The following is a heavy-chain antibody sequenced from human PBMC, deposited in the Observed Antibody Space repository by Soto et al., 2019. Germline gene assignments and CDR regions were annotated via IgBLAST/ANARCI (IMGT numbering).Heavy chain of an antibody. CDR2: ISWNSGSI. J-gene: IGHJ6*02. Sequence: SLRLSCAASGFTFDDYAMHWVRQAPGKGLEWVSGISWNSGSIGYADSVKGRFTISRDNAKNSLYLQMNSLRAEDTALYYCAKDRLLEWLSAYSSMDVWGQGTTVTVSS. CDR1: GFTFDDYA. CDR3: AKDRLLEWLSAYSSMDV. D-gene: IGHD3-3*01. V-gene: IGHV3-9*01.